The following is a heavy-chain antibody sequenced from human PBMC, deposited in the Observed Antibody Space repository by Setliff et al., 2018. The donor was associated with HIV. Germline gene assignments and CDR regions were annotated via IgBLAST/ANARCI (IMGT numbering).Heavy chain of an antibody. CDR3: AKGGKSSSWYSYYYYYMDV. D-gene: IGHD6-13*01. J-gene: IGHJ6*03. CDR2: IYRGDGGDVT. CDR1: GFTFGNYG. V-gene: IGHV3-NL1*01. Sequence: PGGSLRLSCAASGFTFGNYGMHWVRQAPGKGLEWVSVIYRGDGGDVTHYTDSVKGRFTISRDNSRNIVYLQMYSLRIEDTAVYYCAKGGKSSSWYSYYYYYMDVWGKGTTVTVSS.